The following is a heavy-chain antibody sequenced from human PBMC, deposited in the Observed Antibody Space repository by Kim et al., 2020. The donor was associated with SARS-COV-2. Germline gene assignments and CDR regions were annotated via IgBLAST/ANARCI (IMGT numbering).Heavy chain of an antibody. D-gene: IGHD6-13*01. CDR1: GFSFSNYW. CDR3: XRDXXXAADY. V-gene: IGHV3-74*01. CDR2: IKSDGSFT. Sequence: GGSLRLSCVGSGFSFSNYWMYWVRQAPGKGLVWVARIKSDGSFTSYANXXXXXXXXXXHNXXXTLYXXMNSLRADXXXXXXXXRDXXXAADYWGQGTXXTX. J-gene: IGHJ4*02.